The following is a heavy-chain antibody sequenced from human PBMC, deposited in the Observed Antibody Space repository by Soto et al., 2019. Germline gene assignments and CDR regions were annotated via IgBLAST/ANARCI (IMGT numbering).Heavy chain of an antibody. CDR1: GFTFSSYE. J-gene: IGHJ4*01. D-gene: IGHD2-21*02. Sequence: EVQLVESGGGLVQPGGSLRLSCAASGFTFSSYEMNWVRQAPGKGLEWVSYISSSGTTIYYADYVKGRFTISRDNAKNSLYLQMNSLRAEDTAVYYCARVPSGVTGGHFDYWGQGTLGTVSS. CDR2: ISSSGTTI. CDR3: ARVPSGVTGGHFDY. V-gene: IGHV3-48*03.